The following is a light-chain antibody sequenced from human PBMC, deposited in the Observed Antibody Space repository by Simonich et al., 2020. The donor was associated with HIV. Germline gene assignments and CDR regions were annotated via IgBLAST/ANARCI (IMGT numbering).Light chain of an antibody. CDR2: WAS. CDR1: QSVLHISNNNNC. V-gene: IGKV4-1*01. Sequence: DIVMTQSPDSLAVSLGERATINCKSSQSVLHISNNNNCLGWYQQKPGQPPKLLIYWASTRESGVPDRFSGSGSGTDFTLTISSLQAEDVAVYYCQQYYSPPHTFGQGTKLEIK. CDR3: QQYYSPPHT. J-gene: IGKJ2*01.